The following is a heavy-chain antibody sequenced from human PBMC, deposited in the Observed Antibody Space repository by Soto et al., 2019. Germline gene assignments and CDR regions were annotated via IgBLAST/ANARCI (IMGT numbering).Heavy chain of an antibody. D-gene: IGHD2-21*02. V-gene: IGHV1-69*02. CDR1: GGTFSSYT. Sequence: GASVKVSCKASGGTFSSYTISWVRQAPGQGLEWMGRIIPILGIANYAQKFQGRVTITADKSTSTAYMELSSLRSEDTAVYYCAHSGGTVVTPHVAFDIWGQGTMVTVSS. CDR3: AHSGGTVVTPHVAFDI. CDR2: IIPILGIA. J-gene: IGHJ3*02.